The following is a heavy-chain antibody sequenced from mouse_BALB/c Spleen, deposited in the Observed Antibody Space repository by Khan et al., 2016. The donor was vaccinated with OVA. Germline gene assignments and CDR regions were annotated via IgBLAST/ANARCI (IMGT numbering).Heavy chain of an antibody. J-gene: IGHJ4*01. Sequence: EVKLEESGPGLVKPSQSLSLTCTVTGYSITSDYAWNWIRQFPGNKLEWMGYISYSGSTSYNPSLKSRISITRDTSKNQFFLQLNSVTTEETATYYCARRGDGYYGAMDYWGQGTSVTVSS. D-gene: IGHD2-3*01. V-gene: IGHV3-2*02. CDR1: GYSITSDYA. CDR2: ISYSGST. CDR3: ARRGDGYYGAMDY.